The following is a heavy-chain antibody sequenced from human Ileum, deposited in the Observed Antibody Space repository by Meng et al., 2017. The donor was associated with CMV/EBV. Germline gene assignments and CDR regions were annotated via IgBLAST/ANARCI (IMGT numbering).Heavy chain of an antibody. V-gene: IGHV1-3*01. J-gene: IGHJ4*02. Sequence: YTFHTYGLRWVRQAPGQRLEWMGYINAGNGNTKYSEIFQGRVTITRDTSATTAYMELSSLRSEDTAVYYCASWGGNCISTSCYAVFDYWGQGTLVTVSS. D-gene: IGHD2-2*01. CDR1: YTFHTYG. CDR3: ASWGGNCISTSCYAVFDY. CDR2: INAGNGNT.